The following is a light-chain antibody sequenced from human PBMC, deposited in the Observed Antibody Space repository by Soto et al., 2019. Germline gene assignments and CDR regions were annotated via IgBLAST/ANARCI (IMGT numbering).Light chain of an antibody. Sequence: QSVLTQPASVSGSPGQSITISCTGTSSDVGGYNYVSWYQQHPGKAPKLMIYDVSNRPSGVSNRFSGSKSGNTASLTIFGLQAEDEADYYCSSYTSSSLPYVCVTGTKVTVL. V-gene: IGLV2-14*01. CDR2: DVS. CDR1: SSDVGGYNY. CDR3: SSYTSSSLPYV. J-gene: IGLJ1*01.